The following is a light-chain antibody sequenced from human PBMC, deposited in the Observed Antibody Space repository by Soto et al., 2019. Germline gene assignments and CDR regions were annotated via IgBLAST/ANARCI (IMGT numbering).Light chain of an antibody. CDR3: SSYTTSSSWV. V-gene: IGLV2-14*01. CDR2: VVS. J-gene: IGLJ3*02. Sequence: QSALTQPASVSGSPGQSITISCTGTSSDVGGYNYVSWFQQHPGKAPKLMIYVVSNRPSGISNRFSGSKSGNTASLTISGLQAEDEADYYCSSYTTSSSWVFGGGPKVTVL. CDR1: SSDVGGYNY.